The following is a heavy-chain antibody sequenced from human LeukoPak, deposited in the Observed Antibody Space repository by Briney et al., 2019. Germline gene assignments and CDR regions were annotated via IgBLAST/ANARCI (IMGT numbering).Heavy chain of an antibody. CDR3: AKEVYYDSSGLFDY. D-gene: IGHD3-22*01. CDR2: ISWNSGSI. Sequence: GRSLRLSCAASGFTFDDYAMHWVRQAPGKGLEWVSGISWNSGSIGYADSVKGRFTISRDNAKNSLYLQMNSLRAGDTALYYCAKEVYYDSSGLFDYWGQGTLVTVSS. V-gene: IGHV3-9*01. J-gene: IGHJ4*02. CDR1: GFTFDDYA.